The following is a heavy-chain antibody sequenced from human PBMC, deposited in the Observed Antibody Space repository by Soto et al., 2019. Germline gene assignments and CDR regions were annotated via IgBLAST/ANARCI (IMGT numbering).Heavy chain of an antibody. CDR3: ARESDLTHPVGYCSGGSCYPPDYYYYMDV. J-gene: IGHJ6*03. CDR1: GDSVSSSSAA. Sequence: SQTLSLTCAISGDSVSSSSAAWNWIRQSPSRGLEWLGRTYYRSKWYNDYAVSVKSRITINPDTSKNQFSLQLNSVTPEDTAVYYCARESDLTHPVGYCSGGSCYPPDYYYYMDVWGKGTTVTVSS. V-gene: IGHV6-1*01. CDR2: TYYRSKWYN. D-gene: IGHD2-15*01.